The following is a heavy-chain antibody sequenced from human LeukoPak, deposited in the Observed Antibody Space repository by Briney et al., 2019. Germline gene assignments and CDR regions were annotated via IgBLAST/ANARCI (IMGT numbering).Heavy chain of an antibody. CDR2: ILSSSSYI. Sequence: GGSLRLSCAASGFTFSSYSMNWVRQAPGKGLEWVSSILSSSSYIYYADSVKGRFTISRDNAKNSLYLQMNSLRAEDTAVYYCARDLLPTVTTGTFDYWGQGTLVTVSS. CDR3: ARDLLPTVTTGTFDY. D-gene: IGHD4-17*01. J-gene: IGHJ4*02. CDR1: GFTFSSYS. V-gene: IGHV3-21*01.